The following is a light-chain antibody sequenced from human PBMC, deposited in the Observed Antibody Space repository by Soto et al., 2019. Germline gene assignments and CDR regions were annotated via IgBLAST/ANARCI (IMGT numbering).Light chain of an antibody. CDR3: QYCTIWLGT. Sequence: GLTLYTSALSLSLGQRATLSCRASQSVSSSYLAWYQQKPGQAPRLLIYGASTRATGIPDRFSGSGSGTEFTLTISSLQSDDFVLYYCQYCTIWLGTFGGGTKVDIK. V-gene: IGKV3D-20*02. J-gene: IGKJ4*01. CDR1: QSVSSSY. CDR2: GAS.